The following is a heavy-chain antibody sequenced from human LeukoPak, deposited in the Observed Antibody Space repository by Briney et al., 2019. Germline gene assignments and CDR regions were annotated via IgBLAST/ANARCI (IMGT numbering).Heavy chain of an antibody. CDR2: ISSSSYI. CDR1: GFPFSSYS. Sequence: GGSLRLSCAASGFPFSSYSMNLVRQAPGKGPEGGSSISSSSYIYYADSVKGRFTISRDNAKNSLYLQMNSLRAEDTAVYYCARDEFQMATISAAYWGQGTLVTVSS. V-gene: IGHV3-21*01. CDR3: ARDEFQMATISAAY. J-gene: IGHJ4*02. D-gene: IGHD5-12*01.